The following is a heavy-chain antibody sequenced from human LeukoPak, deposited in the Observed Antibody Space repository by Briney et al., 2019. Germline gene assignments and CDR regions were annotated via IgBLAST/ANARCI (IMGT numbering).Heavy chain of an antibody. CDR2: VFGNGIT. Sequence: GGSLRLSCAASGFTFSTYAMSWVRQAPGKGLEWVSSVFGNGITYYADSVKGRFTISRDNSKNTLYLQTNSLRAEDTAVYYCAKVSRGYCRGGTCYYYYGLDVLGQGTTVTVSS. CDR3: AKVSRGYCRGGTCYYYYGLDV. D-gene: IGHD2-15*01. CDR1: GFTFSTYA. J-gene: IGHJ6*02. V-gene: IGHV3-23*01.